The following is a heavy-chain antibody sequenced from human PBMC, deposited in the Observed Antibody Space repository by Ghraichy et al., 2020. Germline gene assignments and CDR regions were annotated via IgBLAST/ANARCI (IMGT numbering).Heavy chain of an antibody. D-gene: IGHD6-19*01. CDR2: IYTSGST. Sequence: SETLSLTCTVSGGSISSYYWSWIRQPAGKGLEWIGRIYTSGSTNYNPSLKSRVTMSVDTSKNQFSLKLSSVTAADSDVYYCECSGWYRYWFDPWGQGTLVTVSS. CDR1: GGSISSYY. V-gene: IGHV4-4*07. J-gene: IGHJ5*02. CDR3: ECSGWYRYWFDP.